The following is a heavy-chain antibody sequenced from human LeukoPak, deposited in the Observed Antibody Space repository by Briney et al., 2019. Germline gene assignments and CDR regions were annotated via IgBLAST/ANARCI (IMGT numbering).Heavy chain of an antibody. Sequence: GGSLRLSCAASGLTLSSYTMNWVRQAPGKGLSWVSSITSSSSYIYFADSVKGRFTISRDNARNSLYLQMNSLRAEDTAVYYCARDDGSYGYVVREGYFDYWGQGTLVTVSS. CDR3: ARDDGSYGYVVREGYFDY. CDR1: GLTLSSYT. CDR2: ITSSSSYI. D-gene: IGHD5-18*01. J-gene: IGHJ4*02. V-gene: IGHV3-21*01.